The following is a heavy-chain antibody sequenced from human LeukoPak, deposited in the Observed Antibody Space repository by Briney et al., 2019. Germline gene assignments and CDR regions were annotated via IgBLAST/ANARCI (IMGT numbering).Heavy chain of an antibody. D-gene: IGHD3-3*01. Sequence: TGGSLRPSCAASGFTFSSYGMSWVRQAPGKGLEWVSAISGSGGSTYYADSVKGRFTISRDNSKNTLYLQMNSLRAEDTAVYYCAKYDFWSGYLQRDAFDIWGQGTMVTVSS. V-gene: IGHV3-23*01. CDR1: GFTFSSYG. CDR3: AKYDFWSGYLQRDAFDI. J-gene: IGHJ3*02. CDR2: ISGSGGST.